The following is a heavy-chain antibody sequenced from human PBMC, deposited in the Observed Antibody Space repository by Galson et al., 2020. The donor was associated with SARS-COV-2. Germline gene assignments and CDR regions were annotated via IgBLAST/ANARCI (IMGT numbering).Heavy chain of an antibody. J-gene: IGHJ5*02. CDR2: IFTSGST. V-gene: IGHV4-61*02. CDR3: AREDLIGYPINWFDP. CDR1: GDSIRSGSYY. D-gene: IGHD6-13*01. Sequence: SETLSLTCTVSGDSIRSGSYYWSWIRQPAGKGLEWIGRIFTSGSTNYNPSLKSRVTISMDTSKNHFSLKLFSVTAADPAVYYCAREDLIGYPINWFDPWGQGTLVTVSS.